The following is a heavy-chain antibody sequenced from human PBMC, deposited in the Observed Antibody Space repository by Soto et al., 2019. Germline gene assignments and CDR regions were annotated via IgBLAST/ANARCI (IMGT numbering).Heavy chain of an antibody. V-gene: IGHV4-59*01. D-gene: IGHD2-2*02. J-gene: IGHJ4*02. Sequence: SETLSLTCTVSGGSISPYYWSWIRQPPGKGLEWIAYIYHSGSTNYKASLKSRVTMSVDTSKNQFSLKLSSLTAADTAVYYCARAIYGAPYYFDYWGQGTLVTVSS. CDR2: IYHSGST. CDR3: ARAIYGAPYYFDY. CDR1: GGSISPYY.